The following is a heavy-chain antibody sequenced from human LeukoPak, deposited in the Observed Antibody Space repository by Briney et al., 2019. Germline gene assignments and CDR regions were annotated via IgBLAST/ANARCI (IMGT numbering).Heavy chain of an antibody. Sequence: ASVKVSCKASGYTFTSYGISWVRQAPGQGLEWMGWISAYNGNTNYAQKFQDRVTMTTDTSTSTAYMELRSLRSDDAAVYYCARDREAGTDYWFDPWGQGTLVTVSS. D-gene: IGHD6-13*01. CDR2: ISAYNGNT. CDR1: GYTFTSYG. CDR3: ARDREAGTDYWFDP. V-gene: IGHV1-18*01. J-gene: IGHJ5*02.